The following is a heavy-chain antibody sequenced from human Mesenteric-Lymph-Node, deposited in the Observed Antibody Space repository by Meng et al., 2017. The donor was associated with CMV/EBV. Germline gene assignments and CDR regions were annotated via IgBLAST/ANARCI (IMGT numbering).Heavy chain of an antibody. D-gene: IGHD3-3*01. CDR3: AAGPARSGYDSWSYYYRPADY. Sequence: SVKVSCKASGFTFTTSAVQWVRQARGQRLEWIGCVVVGSGNTNYAQKFQERVTISRDMSTSTAYMELSSLRSEDTAVYYCAAGPARSGYDSWSYYYRPADYWGQGTLVTVSS. J-gene: IGHJ4*02. CDR1: GFTFTTSA. V-gene: IGHV1-58*01. CDR2: VVVGSGNT.